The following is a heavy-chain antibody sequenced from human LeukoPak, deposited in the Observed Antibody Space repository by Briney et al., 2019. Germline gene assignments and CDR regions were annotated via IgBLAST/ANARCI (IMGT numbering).Heavy chain of an antibody. CDR3: ARVNGPAAIPAPLDY. Sequence: ASVKVSCKASGYTFTSYYMHWVRQAPGQGLEWMGIINPSGGSTSYAQKFQGRVTMTRDTSTSTVYMELSSLRSEDTAVYYCARVNGPAAIPAPLDYWGQGTLVTVSS. D-gene: IGHD2-2*02. V-gene: IGHV1-46*01. CDR1: GYTFTSYY. J-gene: IGHJ4*02. CDR2: INPSGGST.